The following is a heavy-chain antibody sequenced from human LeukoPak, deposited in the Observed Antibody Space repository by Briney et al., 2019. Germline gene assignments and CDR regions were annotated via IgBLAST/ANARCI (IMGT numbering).Heavy chain of an antibody. CDR1: GGSISSGGYY. D-gene: IGHD6-6*01. CDR3: AREVPISSRWYSSSSGWFGP. Sequence: SQTLSLTCTVSGGSISSGGYYWSWIRQHPGKGLEWIGYIYYSGSTYYNPSLKSRVTISVDTSKNQFSLKLSSVTAADTAVYYWAREVPISSRWYSSSSGWFGPWGQGTPVTVSS. J-gene: IGHJ5*01. CDR2: IYYSGST. V-gene: IGHV4-31*03.